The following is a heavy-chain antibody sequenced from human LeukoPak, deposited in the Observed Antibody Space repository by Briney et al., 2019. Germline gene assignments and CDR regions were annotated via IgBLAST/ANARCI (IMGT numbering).Heavy chain of an antibody. CDR2: IYPGDSDT. CDR1: GYTFTTYW. V-gene: IGHV5-51*01. CDR3: ARQALGYCSDGTCYADY. D-gene: IGHD2-15*01. J-gene: IGHJ4*02. Sequence: GESLKISCKGSGYTFTTYWIGWVRQMPGKGLEWMGIIYPGDSDTRHSPSFQGQVTISADKSITTAYLQWSSLRASDTAMYYRARQALGYCSDGTCYADYWGQGTLVTVSS.